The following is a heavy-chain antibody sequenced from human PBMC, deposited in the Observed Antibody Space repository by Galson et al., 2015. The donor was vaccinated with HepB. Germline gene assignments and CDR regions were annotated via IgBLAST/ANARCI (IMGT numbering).Heavy chain of an antibody. V-gene: IGHV3-15*01. Sequence: SLRLSCAASGFTLSSAWMSWVRQVPGKGLEWVAYIKTKTDGGTTVYTAPVKGRFTISRDDSQNTLSLQMNSLKSEDTAVYYCTTLGARALASHDYWGQGTLVTVSS. CDR3: TTLGARALASHDY. CDR1: GFTLSSAW. D-gene: IGHD6-19*01. J-gene: IGHJ4*02. CDR2: IKTKTDGGTT.